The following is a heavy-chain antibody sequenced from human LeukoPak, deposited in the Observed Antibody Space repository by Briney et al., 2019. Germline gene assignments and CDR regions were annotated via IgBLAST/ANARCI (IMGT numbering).Heavy chain of an antibody. Sequence: ASVKVSCKASGYTFTSYYMHWVRQAPGQGLEWMGIINPSGGSTSYAQKFQGRVTMTRDTSTSTVYMELSSLGSEDTAVYYCARRGVDGYSYGPDAFDIWGQGTMVTVSS. D-gene: IGHD5-18*01. CDR3: ARRGVDGYSYGPDAFDI. J-gene: IGHJ3*02. CDR2: INPSGGST. V-gene: IGHV1-46*01. CDR1: GYTFTSYY.